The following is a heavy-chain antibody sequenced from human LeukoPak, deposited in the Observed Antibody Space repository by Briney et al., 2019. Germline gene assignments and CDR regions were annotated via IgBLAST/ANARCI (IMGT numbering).Heavy chain of an antibody. CDR1: GFTFSSYS. Sequence: SGGSLRLSCAASGFTFSSYSMNWVRQAPGKGLEWVSYISSSSSTIYCADSVKGRFTISRDNAKNSLYLQMNSLRAEDTAVYYCASRDGYNLDYWGQGTLVTVSS. V-gene: IGHV3-48*01. CDR3: ASRDGYNLDY. D-gene: IGHD5-24*01. J-gene: IGHJ4*02. CDR2: ISSSSSTI.